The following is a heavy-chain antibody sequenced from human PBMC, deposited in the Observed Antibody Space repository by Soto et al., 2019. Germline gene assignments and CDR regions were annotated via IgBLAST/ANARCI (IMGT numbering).Heavy chain of an antibody. D-gene: IGHD6-13*01. J-gene: IGHJ6*02. Sequence: PGESLKISCKGSGYSFTSYWIDWLRQMPGKGLEWMGIIYPGDSDTRYSPSFQGQVTISADKHISTAYLQWSSLKASDTAMYYCESSLTAAASYYYGMDVWCQGTMVTVS. CDR2: IYPGDSDT. CDR3: ESSLTAAASYYYGMDV. CDR1: GYSFTSYW. V-gene: IGHV5-51*01.